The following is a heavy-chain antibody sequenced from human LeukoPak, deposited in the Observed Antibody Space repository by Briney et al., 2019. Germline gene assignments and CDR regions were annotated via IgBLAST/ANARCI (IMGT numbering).Heavy chain of an antibody. CDR1: GFTFSGRA. D-gene: IGHD1-14*01. CDR2: ISESGDTT. V-gene: IGHV3-23*01. J-gene: IGHJ4*02. CDR3: ASVGWTTSDPSDY. Sequence: TGGSLRLSCAASGFTFSGRAMTWVRQAPGKGLEWVSVISESGDTTYYADSAKGRFTMSRDNSKNTLYLQMNSLRAEDTAVYYCASVGWTTSDPSDYWGQGTLVTVSS.